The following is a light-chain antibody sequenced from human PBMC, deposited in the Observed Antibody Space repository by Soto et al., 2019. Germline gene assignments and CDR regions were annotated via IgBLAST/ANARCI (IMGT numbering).Light chain of an antibody. J-gene: IGKJ1*01. Sequence: DIQMTQSPSTLSASVGDRVTITCRASQSISSWLAWYQQKPGKAPKLLIYKASSLESGVPSRFSGSGSGTEFTLTSSSLQPDDFATYYCQQYNSLWTFCQGTKVEIK. CDR3: QQYNSLWT. CDR2: KAS. V-gene: IGKV1-5*03. CDR1: QSISSW.